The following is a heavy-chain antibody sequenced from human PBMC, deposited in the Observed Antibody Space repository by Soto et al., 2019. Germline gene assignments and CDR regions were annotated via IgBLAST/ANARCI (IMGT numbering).Heavy chain of an antibody. CDR2: INSDGSST. J-gene: IGHJ4*02. CDR3: ARLFWAGADY. Sequence: EMHLVESGGGLVQPGGSLKLSCAASGFTFSSYWXXWVRQAPGKGLVWVARINSDGSSTDYADSVRGRITISRDNAKNTLYLQMNNLRVEDTAVYYCARLFWAGADYWGQGTLVTVSS. V-gene: IGHV3-74*01. D-gene: IGHD3-10*02. CDR1: GFTFSSYW.